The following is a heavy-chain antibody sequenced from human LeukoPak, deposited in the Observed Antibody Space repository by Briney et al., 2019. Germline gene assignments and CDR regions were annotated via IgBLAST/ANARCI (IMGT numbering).Heavy chain of an antibody. Sequence: PSETLSLTCTVSGVSISNYYWSWLRQPPGKGLEWIGFVYYSGSTSYNPSLKSRVTISVDTSKNQFSLKLSSVTAADTAVYYCALGSSTWVNFDYWGQGTLVTVSS. CDR3: ALGSSTWVNFDY. CDR1: GVSISNYY. J-gene: IGHJ4*02. V-gene: IGHV4-59*01. CDR2: VYYSGST. D-gene: IGHD6-13*01.